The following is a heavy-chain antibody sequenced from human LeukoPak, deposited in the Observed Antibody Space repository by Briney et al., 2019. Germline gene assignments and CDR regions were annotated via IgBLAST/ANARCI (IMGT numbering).Heavy chain of an antibody. Sequence: SETLSLTCTVSGGSISSYYWSWIRQPAGKGLEWIRRIYTSGSTNYNPSLKSRVTISVDTSKNQFSLKLSSVTAADTAVYYCARGLDIVVVPAQGVDWFDPWGQGTLVTVSS. J-gene: IGHJ5*02. CDR3: ARGLDIVVVPAQGVDWFDP. CDR2: IYTSGST. CDR1: GGSISSYY. D-gene: IGHD2-2*03. V-gene: IGHV4-4*07.